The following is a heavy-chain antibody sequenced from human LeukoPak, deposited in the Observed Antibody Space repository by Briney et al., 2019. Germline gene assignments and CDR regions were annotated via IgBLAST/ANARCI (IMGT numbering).Heavy chain of an antibody. D-gene: IGHD3-9*01. J-gene: IGHJ4*02. CDR3: ASSGFGIRTDDY. CDR2: IYTSGST. V-gene: IGHV4-61*02. Sequence: SETLSLTCTVSGGSISSGSYYWSWIRQPAGKGLEWIGRIYTSGSTNYNPSLKSRVTISVDTSKNQSSLKLSSVTAADTAVYYCASSGFGIRTDDYWGQGTLVTVSS. CDR1: GGSISSGSYY.